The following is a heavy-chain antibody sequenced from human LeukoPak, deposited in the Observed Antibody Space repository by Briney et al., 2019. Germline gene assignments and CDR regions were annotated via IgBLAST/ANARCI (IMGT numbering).Heavy chain of an antibody. D-gene: IGHD3-10*01. CDR2: IYTDGST. CDR3: ARDRPRGASNDAFDI. V-gene: IGHV3-66*01. Sequence: GGSLTLSCAASGLTVSSDYMSWVRQAPGKGLEWVAVIYTDGSTRLAASLKVRFTISRNRSTKTLYLQMKSLRVQDTAVYYCARDRPRGASNDAFDIWGQGTMVTVSS. J-gene: IGHJ3*02. CDR1: GLTVSSDY.